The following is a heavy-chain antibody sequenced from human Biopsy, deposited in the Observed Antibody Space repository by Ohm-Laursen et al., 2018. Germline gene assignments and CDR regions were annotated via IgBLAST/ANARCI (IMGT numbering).Heavy chain of an antibody. CDR3: AADINVWNVNY. V-gene: IGHV1-24*01. Sequence: SSVKVSCKVSGYTLNELSMHWVRQVPGKGLEWMGGFAPENGKTIYAQKFQGRITMTEDTSTDTAYMELSSLRSEDTAVYYCAADINVWNVNYWGQGTQVTVSS. CDR1: GYTLNELS. D-gene: IGHD1-1*01. J-gene: IGHJ4*02. CDR2: FAPENGKT.